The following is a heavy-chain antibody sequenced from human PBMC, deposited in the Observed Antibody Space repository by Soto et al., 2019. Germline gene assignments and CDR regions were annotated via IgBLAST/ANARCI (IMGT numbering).Heavy chain of an antibody. CDR3: ARGRADGDFGNWIDP. J-gene: IGHJ5*02. V-gene: IGHV1-8*01. Sequence: ASVKVSCKASGYTLTSYDINWVRQATGQGLEWMGWMNPKNGNTGYAQKFQGRVTMTRDTSIRTVYIELSSLTFEDTAVYYCARGRADGDFGNWIDPWGQGTQVTVSS. CDR1: GYTLTSYD. D-gene: IGHD4-17*01. CDR2: MNPKNGNT.